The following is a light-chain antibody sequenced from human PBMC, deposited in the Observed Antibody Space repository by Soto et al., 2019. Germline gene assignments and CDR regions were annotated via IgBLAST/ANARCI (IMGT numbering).Light chain of an antibody. V-gene: IGLV3-21*04. CDR3: QVWGSNADPYVV. CDR2: NDD. Sequence: SYELTQPPSVSVAPGKTASITWGGNNIGGKSVHWYQLRPGQAPVLIIYNDDGRPSGIPERFSGSNSGNTATLTVSWVEAGDEADYYCQVWGSNADPYVVFGGGTKLTVL. CDR1: NIGGKS. J-gene: IGLJ2*01.